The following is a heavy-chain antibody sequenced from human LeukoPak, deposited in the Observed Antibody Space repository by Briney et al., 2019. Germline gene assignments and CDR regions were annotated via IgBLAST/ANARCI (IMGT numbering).Heavy chain of an antibody. Sequence: GRSLRLSCAASGFTFSSYAMHWVRQAPGKGLEWVAVISYDGSNKYYADSVKGRFTIPGDNSKNTLYLQMNSLRAEDAAVYYCARSMITFGGVIVQGGYFDYWGQGTLVTVSS. CDR1: GFTFSSYA. D-gene: IGHD3-16*02. CDR2: ISYDGSNK. CDR3: ARSMITFGGVIVQGGYFDY. V-gene: IGHV3-30*04. J-gene: IGHJ4*02.